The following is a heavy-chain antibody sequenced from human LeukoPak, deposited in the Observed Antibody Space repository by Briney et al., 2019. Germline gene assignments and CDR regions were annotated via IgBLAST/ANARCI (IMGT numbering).Heavy chain of an antibody. D-gene: IGHD1-1*01. V-gene: IGHV3-48*04. J-gene: IGHJ4*02. Sequence: PGGSLRLSCAASGFTFSSYSMNWVRQAPGKGLEWVSYISSSSSTIYYADSVKGRFTISRDNAKNSLYLQMNSLRAEDTAVYYCARGPHWNPYYFDYWGQGTLVTVSS. CDR3: ARGPHWNPYYFDY. CDR2: ISSSSSTI. CDR1: GFTFSSYS.